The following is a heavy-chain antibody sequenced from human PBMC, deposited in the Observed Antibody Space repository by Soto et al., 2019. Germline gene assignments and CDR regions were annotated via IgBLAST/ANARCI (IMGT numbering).Heavy chain of an antibody. CDR2: IDPSDSYT. J-gene: IGHJ4*02. CDR3: ARREYYDSSGYYYY. D-gene: IGHD3-22*01. V-gene: IGHV5-10-1*01. CDR1: GYSFTSYW. Sequence: GASVKISCKGSGYSFTSYWISWVRKMPGKGLEWMGRIDPSDSYTNYSPSFQGHVTISADKSISTAYLQWSRLKASDTAMYYCARREYYDSSGYYYYWGQGTLVTVSS.